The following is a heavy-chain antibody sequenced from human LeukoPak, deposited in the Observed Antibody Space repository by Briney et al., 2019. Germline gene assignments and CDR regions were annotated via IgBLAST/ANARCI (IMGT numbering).Heavy chain of an antibody. V-gene: IGHV3-74*01. J-gene: IGHJ5*02. CDR2: INSDGSST. D-gene: IGHD3-10*01. CDR1: GFTFSSYW. CDR3: AREYGFGSGSYYP. Sequence: SGGSLRLSCAASGFTFSSYWLHWVRQAPGKGLVWVSRINSDGSSTSYADSAKGRFIISRDNAKNTLYLQMNSLRAEDTAVYYCAREYGFGSGSYYPWGQGTLVIVSS.